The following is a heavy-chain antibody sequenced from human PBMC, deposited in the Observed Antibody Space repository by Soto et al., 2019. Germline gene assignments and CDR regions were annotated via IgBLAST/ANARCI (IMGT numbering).Heavy chain of an antibody. CDR3: ARALLYCGSTSCYLDYNYYGLDA. CDR2: INPNSGGT. V-gene: IGHV1-2*02. D-gene: IGHD2-2*01. Sequence: ASVRVSCKASGYTFTGYYIHWVRQAPGHGLEWMGWINPNSGGTNYAQKFQGRVTMTRDTSISTAYMELSRLRSDDTAVYYCARALLYCGSTSCYLDYNYYGLDAWGQGTTVTVSS. CDR1: GYTFTGYY. J-gene: IGHJ6*02.